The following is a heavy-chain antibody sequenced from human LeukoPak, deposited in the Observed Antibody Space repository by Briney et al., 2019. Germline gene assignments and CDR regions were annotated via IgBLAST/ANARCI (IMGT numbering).Heavy chain of an antibody. CDR2: IRSKANTYAT. D-gene: IGHD3-9*01. CDR1: GFTFSSYG. CDR3: ARVGWISARFCDY. V-gene: IGHV3-73*01. Sequence: PGGSLRLSCAASGFTFSSYGMHWVRQASGKGLEWVGRIRSKANTYATAYAASVKGRFTISRDDSKNTAYLQMDSLRPEDTAVYYCARVGWISARFCDYWGQGTLVTVSS. J-gene: IGHJ4*02.